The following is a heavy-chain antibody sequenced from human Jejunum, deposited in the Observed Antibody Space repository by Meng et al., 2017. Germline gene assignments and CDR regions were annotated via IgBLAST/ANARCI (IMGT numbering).Heavy chain of an antibody. CDR3: ARGHYSDPEGYSNVYYILDV. CDR2: ISGSGTTK. Sequence: GESLKISCAASGFRLSNYYMTWIRQAPGKGLEWISYISGSGTTKYNANSVKGRFTISRDNAKNSLYLQMDSLRGDDTAVYYCARGHYSDPEGYSNVYYILDVCGQGTTVTVSS. D-gene: IGHD3-22*01. V-gene: IGHV3-11*04. J-gene: IGHJ6*02. CDR1: GFRLSNYY.